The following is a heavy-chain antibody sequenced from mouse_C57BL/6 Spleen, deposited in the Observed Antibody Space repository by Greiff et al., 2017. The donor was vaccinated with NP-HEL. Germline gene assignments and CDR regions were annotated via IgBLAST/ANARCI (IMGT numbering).Heavy chain of an antibody. CDR3: AREGGSSPHWYFDV. V-gene: IGHV3-6*01. D-gene: IGHD1-1*01. CDR2: ISYDGSN. CDR1: GYSITSGYY. Sequence: EVKLVESGPGLVKPSQSLSLTCSVTGYSITSGYYWNWIRQFPGNKLEWMGYISYDGSNNYNPSLKNRISITRDTSKNQFFLKLNSVTTEDTATYYCAREGGSSPHWYFDVWGTGTTVTVSS. J-gene: IGHJ1*03.